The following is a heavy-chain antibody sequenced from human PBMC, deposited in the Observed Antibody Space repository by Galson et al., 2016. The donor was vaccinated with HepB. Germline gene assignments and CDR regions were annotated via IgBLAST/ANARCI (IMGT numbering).Heavy chain of an antibody. D-gene: IGHD6-19*01. CDR1: GFTFEDYA. CDR2: INWKSNRA. V-gene: IGHV3-9*01. J-gene: IGHJ4*02. Sequence: CAASGFTFEDYAMHWVRKAPGEGLEWVSSINWKSNRAGYADSVRGRFTISRDNGKNSVYLEMHSLRLEDTALYYCVKDGVAAAGFLSRFDHWGQGIMVTVST. CDR3: VKDGVAAAGFLSRFDH.